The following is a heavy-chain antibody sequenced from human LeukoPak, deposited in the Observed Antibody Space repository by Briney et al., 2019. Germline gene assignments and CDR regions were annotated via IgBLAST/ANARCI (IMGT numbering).Heavy chain of an antibody. CDR3: AKDQGGPYSSSWSLFDY. CDR1: GFTVSSNY. Sequence: PGGSLRLSCAASGFTVSSNYMSWVRQAPGKGLEWVSVIYSGGSTYYADSVKGRFTISRDNSKNTLYLQMNSLRAEDTAVYYCAKDQGGPYSSSWSLFDYWGQGTLVTVSS. V-gene: IGHV3-53*05. D-gene: IGHD6-13*01. CDR2: IYSGGST. J-gene: IGHJ4*02.